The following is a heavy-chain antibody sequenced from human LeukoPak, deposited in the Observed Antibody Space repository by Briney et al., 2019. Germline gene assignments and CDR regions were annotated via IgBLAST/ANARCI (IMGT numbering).Heavy chain of an antibody. V-gene: IGHV3-23*01. D-gene: IGHD1-26*01. Sequence: GGSLRLSCAASGFTFSSYAMSWVRQAPGKGLEWVSAISGSGGSTYYADSVKGRFTISRDNSKNTLYLQMNSLRAEDTAVYYCARYNGSFLREDAFDIWGQGTMVTVSS. J-gene: IGHJ3*02. CDR2: ISGSGGST. CDR1: GFTFSSYA. CDR3: ARYNGSFLREDAFDI.